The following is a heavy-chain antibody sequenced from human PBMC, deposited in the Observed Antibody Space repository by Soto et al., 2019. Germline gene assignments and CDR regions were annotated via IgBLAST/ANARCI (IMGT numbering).Heavy chain of an antibody. CDR1: GGSISSSSYY. J-gene: IGHJ4*02. Sequence: QLQLQESGPGLVKPSETLSLTCTVSGGSISSSSYYWGWIRQPPGKGLEWIGSIYYSGSTYYNPSLKRRVTISVDTSKNQFSLKLSSVTAADTAVYYCARRRGYSGYDSQDYWGQGTLVTVSS. D-gene: IGHD5-12*01. V-gene: IGHV4-39*01. CDR2: IYYSGST. CDR3: ARRRGYSGYDSQDY.